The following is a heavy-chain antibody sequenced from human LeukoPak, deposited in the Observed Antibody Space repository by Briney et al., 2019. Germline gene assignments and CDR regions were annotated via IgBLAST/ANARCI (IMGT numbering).Heavy chain of an antibody. CDR2: INPNSGGT. V-gene: IGHV1-2*02. J-gene: IGHJ3*01. CDR1: GYTFTGYY. D-gene: IGHD2-21*02. Sequence: GASVKDSCKASGYTFTGYYMHWVRQAPGQGLEWMGWINPNSGGTNYAQKFQGRVTMTRDTSISTAYMELSRLRSDDTAVYYCARAVAPTYCGGDCYSDYAFDVWGQGTMVTVSS. CDR3: ARAVAPTYCGGDCYSDYAFDV.